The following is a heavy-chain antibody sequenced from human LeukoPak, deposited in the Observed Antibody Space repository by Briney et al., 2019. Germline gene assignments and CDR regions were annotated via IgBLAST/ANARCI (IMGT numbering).Heavy chain of an antibody. CDR2: IYYSGSI. D-gene: IGHD6-19*01. CDR1: GGSISSYY. J-gene: IGHJ4*02. CDR3: ASLDSSGWYYFDY. Sequence: SETLSLTCTVSGGSISSYYWSWIRQPPGKGLEWIGYIYYSGSIDYNPSLKGRVTISVDTSKNQFSLKLSSVTAADTAVYYCASLDSSGWYYFDYWGQGTLVTVSS. V-gene: IGHV4-59*08.